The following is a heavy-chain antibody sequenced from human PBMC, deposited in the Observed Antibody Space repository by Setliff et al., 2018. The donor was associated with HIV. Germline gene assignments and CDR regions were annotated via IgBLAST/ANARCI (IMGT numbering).Heavy chain of an antibody. CDR1: GGSITGYY. CDR3: ASPRSLLVWYDAFDI. D-gene: IGHD3-16*01. Sequence: SETLSLTCTVSGGSITGYYWSWVRQPPGKGLEWIGYIFYSGTTNYSPSLNSRATISVDTSKNSFSLRLSSVTAADTAVYYCASPRSLLVWYDAFDIWGQGTMVTVSS. CDR2: IFYSGTT. V-gene: IGHV4-59*01. J-gene: IGHJ3*02.